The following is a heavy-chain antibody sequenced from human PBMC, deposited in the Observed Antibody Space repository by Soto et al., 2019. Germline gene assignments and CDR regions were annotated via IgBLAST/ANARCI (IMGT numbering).Heavy chain of an antibody. V-gene: IGHV1-18*04. CDR1: GYTFTSYG. D-gene: IGHD3-9*01. CDR3: ARDQGLRYFDWSNSFNWFDP. J-gene: IGHJ5*02. Sequence: GASVKVSCKASGYTFTSYGISWVRQAPGQGLEWMGWISAYNGNTNYAQKLQGRVTMTTDTSTSTAYMELRSLRSDDTAVYYCARDQGLRYFDWSNSFNWFDPWGQGTLVTVSS. CDR2: ISAYNGNT.